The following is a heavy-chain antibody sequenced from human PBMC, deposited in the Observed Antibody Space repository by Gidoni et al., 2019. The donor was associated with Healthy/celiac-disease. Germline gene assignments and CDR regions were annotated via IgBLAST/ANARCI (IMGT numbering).Heavy chain of an antibody. CDR2: IWYDGSNK. CDR3: ARDLAVAGMPHYYYYGMDV. Sequence: QVQLVESGGGVVQPGRSLRLSCAASGFTFSSYGMHWVRQAPGKGLEWVAVIWYDGSNKYYADSVKGRFTISRDNSKNTLYLQMNSLRAEDTAVYYCARDLAVAGMPHYYYYGMDVWGQGTTVTVSS. V-gene: IGHV3-33*01. D-gene: IGHD6-19*01. J-gene: IGHJ6*02. CDR1: GFTFSSYG.